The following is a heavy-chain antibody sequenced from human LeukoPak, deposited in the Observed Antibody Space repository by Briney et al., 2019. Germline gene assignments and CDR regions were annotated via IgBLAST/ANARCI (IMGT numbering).Heavy chain of an antibody. J-gene: IGHJ4*02. D-gene: IGHD2-15*01. V-gene: IGHV4-39*01. CDR3: ARLGWWDS. CDR2: IYYSGST. Sequence: SETLSLTCTVSGDSLSNDKYYWGWLRQPPGRGVEWVGSIYYSGSTYYNPSLNSRVTISVDTSKNQFSLKLSSVTAADTAVYCCARLGWWDSWGQGTLVTVSS. CDR1: GDSLSNDKYY.